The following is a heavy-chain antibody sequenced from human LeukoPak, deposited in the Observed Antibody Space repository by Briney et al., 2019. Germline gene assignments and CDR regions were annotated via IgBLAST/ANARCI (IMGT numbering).Heavy chain of an antibody. CDR2: IIPIFGTA. CDR1: GGTFSSYA. Sequence: SVKVSCKASGGTFSSYAISWVRQAPGQGLEWMGGIIPIFGTANYAQRFQGRVTITADESTSTAYMELSSLRSEDTAVYCCARNRGRGTSRYFDYWGQGTLVTDCS. V-gene: IGHV1-69*13. CDR3: ARNRGRGTSRYFDY. D-gene: IGHD1-7*01. J-gene: IGHJ4*02.